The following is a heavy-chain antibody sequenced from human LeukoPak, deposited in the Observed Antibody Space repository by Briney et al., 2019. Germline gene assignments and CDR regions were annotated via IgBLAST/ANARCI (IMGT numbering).Heavy chain of an antibody. J-gene: IGHJ4*02. Sequence: GGSLRLSCAASGFTFSSYAMRWVRQAPGKGLEWVSAISGSGGCTYYADSVKGRFPISRDNSKNTLYPQMNSLRAEDTAVYYGAKKGVYGYYFDYWGQGTLVTVSS. CDR2: ISGSGGCT. V-gene: IGHV3-23*01. D-gene: IGHD5/OR15-5a*01. CDR3: AKKGVYGYYFDY. CDR1: GFTFSSYA.